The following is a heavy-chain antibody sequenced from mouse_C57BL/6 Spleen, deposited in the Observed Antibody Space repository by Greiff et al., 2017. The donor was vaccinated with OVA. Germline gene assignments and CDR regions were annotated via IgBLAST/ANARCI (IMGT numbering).Heavy chain of an antibody. J-gene: IGHJ2*01. CDR3: ARGPITTVVATDY. Sequence: VQLQQSGAELVKPGASVKLSCTASGFNIKDYYMHWVKQRTEQGLEWIGRIDPEDGDTKYAPKFQGKATITADTSSNTAYLQLSSLTSEDTAVYYCARGPITTVVATDYWGQGTTLTVSS. V-gene: IGHV14-2*01. CDR1: GFNIKDYY. D-gene: IGHD1-1*01. CDR2: IDPEDGDT.